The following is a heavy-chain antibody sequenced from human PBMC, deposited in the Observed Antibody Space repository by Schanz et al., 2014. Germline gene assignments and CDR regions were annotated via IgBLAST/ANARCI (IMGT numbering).Heavy chain of an antibody. CDR2: RDSSGST. CDR1: GGSISSYY. D-gene: IGHD3-10*02. CDR3: ARDKVTTLGYYGMDV. J-gene: IGHJ6*02. V-gene: IGHV4-59*01. Sequence: QVQLQESGPGLVKPSETLSLTCTVSGGSISSYYWSWIRQPPGKGLEWIGHRDSSGSTTYNPSLKSRVTISVVPSKRQFSLKLSSVTAADTAVYYCARDKVTTLGYYGMDVWGQGTTVTVSS.